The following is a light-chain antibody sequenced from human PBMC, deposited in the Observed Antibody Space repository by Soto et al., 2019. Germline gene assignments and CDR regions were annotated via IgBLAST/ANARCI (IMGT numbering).Light chain of an antibody. Sequence: DIQMTQSPSSLSASVEDRVIITCRASQSISNHLNWYQQKPGKAPQLLIYAASNLQSGVPSRFSGSGSGTDFTLTISSLQPEDFATYYCQQLNSYPRTFGQGTKVDIK. J-gene: IGKJ1*01. CDR3: QQLNSYPRT. CDR2: AAS. CDR1: QSISNH. V-gene: IGKV1-17*01.